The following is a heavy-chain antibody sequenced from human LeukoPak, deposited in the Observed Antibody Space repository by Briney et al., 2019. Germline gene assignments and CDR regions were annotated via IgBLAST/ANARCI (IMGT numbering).Heavy chain of an antibody. CDR3: AREGEDIVVVPAAFLYGMDV. CDR2: INTNTGNP. D-gene: IGHD2-2*01. V-gene: IGHV7-4-1*02. J-gene: IGHJ6*02. Sequence: ASVKVSCKASGGTFSSYAMNWVRQAPGQGLEWMGWINTNTGNPTYAQGFTGRFVFSLDTSVSTAYLQISSLKAEDTAVYYCAREGEDIVVVPAAFLYGMDVWGQGTTVTVSS. CDR1: GGTFSSYA.